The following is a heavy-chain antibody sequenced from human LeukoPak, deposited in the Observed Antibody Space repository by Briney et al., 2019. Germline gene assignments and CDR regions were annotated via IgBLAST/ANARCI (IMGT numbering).Heavy chain of an antibody. D-gene: IGHD6-13*01. V-gene: IGHV4-59*01. CDR3: ARTDTKYSSSWFYFDY. J-gene: IGHJ4*02. CDR1: GGSFSGYF. Sequence: SETLSLTCGVYGGSFSGYFWSWIRQPPGKGLEWIGYIYYSGSTNYNPSLKSRVTISVDTSKNQFSLKLSSVTAADTAVYYCARTDTKYSSSWFYFDYWGQGTLVTVSS. CDR2: IYYSGST.